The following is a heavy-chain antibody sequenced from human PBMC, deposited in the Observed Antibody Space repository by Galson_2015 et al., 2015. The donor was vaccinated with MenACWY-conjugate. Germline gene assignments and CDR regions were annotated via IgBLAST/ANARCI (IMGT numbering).Heavy chain of an antibody. CDR1: GFTFSCYW. CDR2: IKHDGRES. D-gene: IGHD3-3*02. CDR3: ARSIAFASQAFDT. Sequence: SLRPSCAAYGFTFSCYWMAWVRQAPGNGLEYVATIKHDGRESYYVDSEKGRFSISRVNVKRSVYLHMNSLRAEATAVYYCARSIAFASQAFDTCGPWTMVTVSS. V-gene: IGHV3-7*03. J-gene: IGHJ3*02.